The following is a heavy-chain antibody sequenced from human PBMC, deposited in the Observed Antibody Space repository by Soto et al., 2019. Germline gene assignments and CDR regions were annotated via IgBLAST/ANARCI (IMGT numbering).Heavy chain of an antibody. CDR1: GFTFSSYG. Sequence: PGGSLRLSCAASGFTFSSYGMHWVRQAPGKGLEWMAVIWYDGSNKYNADSAKGRFTISRDNSKNTVYLQMNSLRVEDTAVYYCARDLLYYDSSGYDPPFDYWGQGTLVTVSS. CDR2: IWYDGSNK. D-gene: IGHD3-22*01. CDR3: ARDLLYYDSSGYDPPFDY. J-gene: IGHJ4*02. V-gene: IGHV3-33*01.